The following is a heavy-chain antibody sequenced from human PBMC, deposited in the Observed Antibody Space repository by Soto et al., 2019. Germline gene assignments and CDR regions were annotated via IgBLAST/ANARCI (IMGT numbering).Heavy chain of an antibody. CDR1: GASITSGSYY. J-gene: IGHJ4*02. Sequence: QVQLQESGPGLVKPSQTLSLTCTVSGASITSGSYYWSWIRQLPGKGLEWIGYISNSGSTYYNPSLKSRVTKSVETSKNQFSLRVSSVTAADTAVYYCARAVYSNLVYWGQGTLVTVSS. CDR2: ISNSGST. CDR3: ARAVYSNLVY. D-gene: IGHD4-4*01. V-gene: IGHV4-31*03.